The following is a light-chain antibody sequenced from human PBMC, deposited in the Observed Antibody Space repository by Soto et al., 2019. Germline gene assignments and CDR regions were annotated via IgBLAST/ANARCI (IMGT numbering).Light chain of an antibody. V-gene: IGLV1-40*01. CDR1: SSNIGAGYD. Sequence: QSVLTQPPSVSGAPGQRATISFTGRSSNIGAGYDVHWYQQLPGTAPKLRIYGNSNRTSGVPDRSSGSKSGNSTSQAITGLQAEDEADYYCQSYDSSLSGSVFGGGTQLTVL. CDR3: QSYDSSLSGSV. CDR2: GNS. J-gene: IGLJ2*01.